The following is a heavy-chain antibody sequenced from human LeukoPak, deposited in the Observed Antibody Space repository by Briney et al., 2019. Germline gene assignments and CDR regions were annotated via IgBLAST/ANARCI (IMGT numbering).Heavy chain of an antibody. V-gene: IGHV1-2*02. J-gene: IGHJ4*02. CDR1: GYTFTGYY. CDR3: ASLGHYDSSGYSQYRNFDY. D-gene: IGHD3-22*01. CDR2: INPNSGGT. Sequence: GASVKVSCKASGYTFTGYYMHWVRQAPGQGLEWMGWINPNSGGTNYAQKFQGRVTMTRDTSISTAYMELSRLRSDDTAVYYCASLGHYDSSGYSQYRNFDYWGQGTLVTVSS.